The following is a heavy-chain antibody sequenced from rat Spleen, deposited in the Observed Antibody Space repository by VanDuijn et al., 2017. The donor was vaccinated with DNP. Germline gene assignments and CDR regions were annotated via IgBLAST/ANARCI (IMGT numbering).Heavy chain of an antibody. D-gene: IGHD1-4*01. J-gene: IGHJ2*01. CDR1: GFSLTNYG. CDR3: ARSGFDY. CDR2: IWGHGNT. V-gene: IGHV2S75*01. Sequence: QVQLKESGPVLVQASETLSLTCTVSGFSLTNYGVIWVRQSPGKGLEWMGIIWGHGNTDYNSALKSRLSISRDTSKSQVFLKMNNLQTEDTAMYFCARSGFDYWGQGVMVTVSS.